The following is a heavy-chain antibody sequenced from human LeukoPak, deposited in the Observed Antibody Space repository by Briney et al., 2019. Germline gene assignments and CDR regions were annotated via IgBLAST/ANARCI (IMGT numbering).Heavy chain of an antibody. CDR1: GFTFSSYW. V-gene: IGHV3-7*01. CDR2: IKQDGSEK. D-gene: IGHD2-21*02. J-gene: IGHJ4*02. CDR3: ARSRRTYCGGDCYPFDY. Sequence: GSLRLSCAASGFTFSSYWMSWVRQAPGKGLEWVANIKQDGSEKYYVDSVKGRFTISRDNAKNSLYLQMSSLRAEDTAVYYCARSRRTYCGGDCYPFDYWGQGTLVTVSS.